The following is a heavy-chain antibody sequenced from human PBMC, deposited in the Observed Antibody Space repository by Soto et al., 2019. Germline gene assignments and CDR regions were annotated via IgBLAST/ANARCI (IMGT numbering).Heavy chain of an antibody. CDR3: ARTVRPNPGLSNPFRPLVVPAAKYYFDH. J-gene: IGHJ4*02. V-gene: IGHV4-39*01. CDR1: GGSISSSSYY. CDR2: IYYTGST. D-gene: IGHD2-2*01. Sequence: SETLSLTCTVSGGSISSSSYYWGWIRQPPGKGLEWIGTIYYTGSTDYNPSLKSRVTISVDTSKNQFSLKLSSVTAADTAVYYCARTVRPNPGLSNPFRPLVVPAAKYYFDHWGQGTLVTVSS.